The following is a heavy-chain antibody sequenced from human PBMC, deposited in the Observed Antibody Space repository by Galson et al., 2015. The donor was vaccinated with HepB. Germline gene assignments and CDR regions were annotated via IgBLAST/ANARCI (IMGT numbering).Heavy chain of an antibody. CDR2: TYYRSRWYN. V-gene: IGHV6-1*01. CDR3: AYGVDV. Sequence: AISGDSVSSNSAVWNWIRQSPSRGLEWLGRTYYRSRWYNDYAVSVKSRISINADTSKNQVSLQLNSVTPDDTAVYYCAYGVDVWGQGTGVIVS. CDR1: GDSVSSNSAV. J-gene: IGHJ6*02.